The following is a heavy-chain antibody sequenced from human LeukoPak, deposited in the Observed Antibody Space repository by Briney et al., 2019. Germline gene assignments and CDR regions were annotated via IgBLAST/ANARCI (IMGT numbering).Heavy chain of an antibody. D-gene: IGHD3-3*01. V-gene: IGHV3-7*01. CDR3: AKDLYYDSWSGYYDY. J-gene: IGHJ4*02. CDR1: GFTFSTYW. Sequence: PGGSLRLSCAASGFTFSTYWMIWVRQAPGRGLEWVANIKQDGSQKYYVDSVNGRVTISRDNAKNSLYLQMSRLRAEDTAVYYCAKDLYYDSWSGYYDYWGEGTLVTVS. CDR2: IKQDGSQK.